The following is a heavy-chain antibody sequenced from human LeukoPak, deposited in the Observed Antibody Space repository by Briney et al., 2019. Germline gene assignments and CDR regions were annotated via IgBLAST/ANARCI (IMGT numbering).Heavy chain of an antibody. Sequence: GGSLRLSCAASGFTFSSYSMNWVRQAPGKGLEWVSGISWNGGSTGYADSVKGRFTISRDNAKNSLYLQMNSLRAEDTALFYCARDAVLRNIAAAGYFDNWGQGTLVTVSS. V-gene: IGHV3-20*04. CDR2: ISWNGGST. D-gene: IGHD6-13*01. J-gene: IGHJ4*02. CDR1: GFTFSSYS. CDR3: ARDAVLRNIAAAGYFDN.